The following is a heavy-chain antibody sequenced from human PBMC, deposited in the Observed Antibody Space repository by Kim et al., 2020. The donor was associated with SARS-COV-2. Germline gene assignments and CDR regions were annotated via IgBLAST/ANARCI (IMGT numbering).Heavy chain of an antibody. CDR2: T. Sequence: TRSSPSFQGQVTISADESISTAYLQWSSLKASDTAMYYCARSTGGWFDPWGQGTLVTVSS. J-gene: IGHJ5*02. CDR3: ARSTGGWFDP. V-gene: IGHV5-51*01.